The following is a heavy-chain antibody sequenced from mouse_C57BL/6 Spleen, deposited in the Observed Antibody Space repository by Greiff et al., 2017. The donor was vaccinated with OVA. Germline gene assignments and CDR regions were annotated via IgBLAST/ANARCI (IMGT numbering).Heavy chain of an antibody. CDR3: ASRGVYYFDY. Sequence: QVQLQQSGPELVKPGASVKISCKASGYAFSSSWMNWVKQRPGKGLEWIGRIYPGDGDTNYNGKFKGKATLTADKSSSTAYMQLSSLTSEDSAVYFCASRGVYYFDYWGQGTTLTVSS. CDR2: IYPGDGDT. V-gene: IGHV1-82*01. CDR1: GYAFSSSW. J-gene: IGHJ2*01.